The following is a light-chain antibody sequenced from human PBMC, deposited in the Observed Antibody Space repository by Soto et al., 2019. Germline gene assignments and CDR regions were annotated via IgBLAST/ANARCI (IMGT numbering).Light chain of an antibody. CDR3: QQYNNWPPWT. Sequence: EIVMTQSPATLSVSPGERATLSCRASQGVSSDLAWYQQKPGQAPRLLIYGASTRATGIPARFSGSGSETDFTLTISSLQSEDFAVYYCQQYNNWPPWTFGQGTKVDIK. J-gene: IGKJ1*01. CDR1: QGVSSD. CDR2: GAS. V-gene: IGKV3-15*01.